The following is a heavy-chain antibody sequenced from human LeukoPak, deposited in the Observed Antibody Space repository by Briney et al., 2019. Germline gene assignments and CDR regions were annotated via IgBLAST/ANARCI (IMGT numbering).Heavy chain of an antibody. CDR2: ISNSGSYT. V-gene: IGHV3-11*03. CDR1: GFTFSDEY. D-gene: IGHD1-14*01. CDR3: TRNRPETPLGY. J-gene: IGHJ4*02. Sequence: GGALRLSCAASGFTFSDEYMSWIRQAPGKGLEWVSYISNSGSYTNYADSVKGRFTISRDSSKNTLFLQMNSLKPEDTAMYHCTRNRPETPLGYWGQGTLVTVSS.